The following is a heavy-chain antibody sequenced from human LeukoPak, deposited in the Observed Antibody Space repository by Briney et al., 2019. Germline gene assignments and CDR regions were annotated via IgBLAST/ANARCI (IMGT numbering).Heavy chain of an antibody. Sequence: SETLSLTCTVSGYSISRGYYWGWIRQPPGKGLEWIGTIYHSGNTYYNPSHQSRVTISVDTSKNQFSLKLSSVTAADTAVYYCARDLLVLGPFDYWGQGTLVTVSS. CDR2: IYHSGNT. D-gene: IGHD1-26*01. CDR3: ARDLLVLGPFDY. CDR1: GYSISRGYY. J-gene: IGHJ4*02. V-gene: IGHV4-38-2*02.